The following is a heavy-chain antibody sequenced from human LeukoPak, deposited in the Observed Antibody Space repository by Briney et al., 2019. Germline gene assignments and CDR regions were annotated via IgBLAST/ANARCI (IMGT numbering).Heavy chain of an antibody. CDR3: ARAQHEIVVVPAAVDFDY. D-gene: IGHD2-2*01. J-gene: IGHJ4*02. CDR2: IIPIFGTA. Sequence: ASVKVSCKASGGTFSSYAISWVRQAPGQGLEWMGRIIPIFGTANYAQKFQGRVTITTDESTSTAYMELSSLRSEDTAVYYCARAQHEIVVVPAAVDFDYWGQGTLVTVSS. CDR1: GGTFSSYA. V-gene: IGHV1-69*05.